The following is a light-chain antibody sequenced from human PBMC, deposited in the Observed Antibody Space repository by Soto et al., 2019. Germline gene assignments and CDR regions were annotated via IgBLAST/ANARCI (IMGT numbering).Light chain of an antibody. Sequence: QSVLTQPASVSGSPGQSITISCTGTSSDVGSYNLVSWYQQHPGKAPKFMIYEVSKRPSGVSNRFSGSKSGNTASLTISGLQADDEADHYCCSYTRSTTYAFGTGTKSPT. CDR2: EVS. V-gene: IGLV2-23*02. CDR3: CSYTRSTTYA. J-gene: IGLJ1*01. CDR1: SSDVGSYNL.